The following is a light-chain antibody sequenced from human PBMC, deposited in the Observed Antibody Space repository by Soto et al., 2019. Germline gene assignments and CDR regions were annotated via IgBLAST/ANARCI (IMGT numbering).Light chain of an antibody. CDR1: SSDVGTYDF. CDR2: DVS. CDR3: CLYAVTFYV. Sequence: QSVLTQPRSVSGSPGQSVTISCTGTSSDVGTYDFVSWYQQHPGKAPRLMIFDVSERPSVVPDRFSVSKSGNTASLTISGLQAEDEADYYCCLYAVTFYVFGTGTKVTV. V-gene: IGLV2-11*01. J-gene: IGLJ1*01.